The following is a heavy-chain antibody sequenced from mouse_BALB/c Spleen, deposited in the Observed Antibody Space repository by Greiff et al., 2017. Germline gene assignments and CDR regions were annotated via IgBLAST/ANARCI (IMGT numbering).Heavy chain of an antibody. CDR2: IYPGDGDT. V-gene: IGHV1-82*01. D-gene: IGHD2-4*01. CDR1: GYAFSSSW. Sequence: QVQLKQSGPELVKPGASVKISCKASGYAFSSSWMNWVKQRPGQGLEWIGRIYPGDGDTNYNGKFKGKATLTADKSSSTAYMQLSSLTSVDSAVYFCARSIYYDYDAYAMDYWGQGTSVTVSS. CDR3: ARSIYYDYDAYAMDY. J-gene: IGHJ4*01.